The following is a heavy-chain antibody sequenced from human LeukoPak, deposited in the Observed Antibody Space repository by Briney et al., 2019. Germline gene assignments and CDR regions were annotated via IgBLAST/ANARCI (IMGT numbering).Heavy chain of an antibody. V-gene: IGHV3-21*01. D-gene: IGHD5-18*01. J-gene: IGHJ4*02. CDR2: ISSSSSYI. CDR1: GFTFSSYS. CDR3: ARERGYSYGYKGNY. Sequence: PGRSLRLSCAASGFTFSSYSMNWVRQAPGKGLEWVSSISSSSSYIYYADSVKGRFTISRDNAKNSLYLQMNSLRAEDTAVYYCARERGYSYGYKGNYWGQGTLVTVSS.